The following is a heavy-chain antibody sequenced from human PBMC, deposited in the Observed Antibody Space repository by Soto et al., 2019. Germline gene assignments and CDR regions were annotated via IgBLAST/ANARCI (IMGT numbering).Heavy chain of an antibody. CDR1: GGTFNFYT. D-gene: IGHD3-10*01. Sequence: QVQLVQSGAEVMKPGSSVRVSCTTSGGTFNFYTINWVRQAPGQGLEWVGRVNPIVGMSNSAQKFQGRVTXTXDXTTNIAYMDLTRLKSEDTAVYYCATSYGSGSTHFDSWGQGTLVTVSS. CDR3: ATSYGSGSTHFDS. V-gene: IGHV1-69*02. CDR2: VNPIVGMS. J-gene: IGHJ4*02.